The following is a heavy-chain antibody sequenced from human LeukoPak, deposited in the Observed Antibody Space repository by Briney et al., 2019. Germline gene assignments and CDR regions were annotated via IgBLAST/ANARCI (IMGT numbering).Heavy chain of an antibody. CDR1: GGSFSGYY. D-gene: IGHD3-22*01. Sequence: PSETLSLTCAVYGGSFSGYYWSWIRQPPGKGLEWIGEINHSGSTNYNPSLKSRVTISVDTSKNQFSLKLSSVTAADTAVYYCARGCVYYDSSGPDAFDIWGQGTMVTASS. CDR3: ARGCVYYDSSGPDAFDI. J-gene: IGHJ3*02. V-gene: IGHV4-34*01. CDR2: INHSGST.